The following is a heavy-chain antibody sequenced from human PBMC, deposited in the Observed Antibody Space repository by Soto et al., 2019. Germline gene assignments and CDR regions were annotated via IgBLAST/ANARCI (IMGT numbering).Heavy chain of an antibody. CDR3: ARDLRGGSCLVN. CDR1: GFTFSSYG. D-gene: IGHD2-15*01. V-gene: IGHV3-33*01. CDR2: IWYDGSNK. J-gene: IGHJ4*02. Sequence: QVQLVESGGGVVQPGRSLRLSCAASGFTFSSYGMHGVRQASGKGLEWVAVIWYDGSNKYYADSVKGRFTISRDNSKNTLYLQMNSLRAEDTAVYYCARDLRGGSCLVNWGQGTLDTVSS.